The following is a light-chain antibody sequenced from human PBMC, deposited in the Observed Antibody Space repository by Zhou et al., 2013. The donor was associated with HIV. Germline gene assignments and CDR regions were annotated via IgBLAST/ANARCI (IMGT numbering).Light chain of an antibody. CDR2: AAS. J-gene: IGKJ2*04. CDR1: QSISGY. CDR3: QQSYSTLCS. Sequence: DIQMTQSPSSLSASVGDTVTITCRASQSISGYLNWYQQKPGKAPMLLIYAASSLQSGVPSSFSGSGSGTDFTLTISSLQPEDFATYYCQQSYSTLCSFGQGTKLEIK. V-gene: IGKV1-39*01.